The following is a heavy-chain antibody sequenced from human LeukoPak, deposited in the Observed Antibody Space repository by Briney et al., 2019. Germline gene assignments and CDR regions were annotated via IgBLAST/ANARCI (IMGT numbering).Heavy chain of an antibody. V-gene: IGHV3-23*01. J-gene: IGHJ4*02. CDR3: ARDQLWFGELLVF. CDR2: ISGRRDST. CDR1: GVTFSSYG. D-gene: IGHD3-10*01. Sequence: GGSLRLSCAASGVTFSSYGMSWVRQAPGKGLEWVSTISGRRDSTSYADSVKGRFTISRDNSKNTLYLQINSLRAEDTAVYYCARDQLWFGELLVFWGQGTLVTVSS.